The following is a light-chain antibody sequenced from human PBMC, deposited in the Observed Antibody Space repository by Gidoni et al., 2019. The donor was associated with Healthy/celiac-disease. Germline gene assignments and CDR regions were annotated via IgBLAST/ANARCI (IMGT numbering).Light chain of an antibody. CDR2: DAS. CDR1: QSVSSY. J-gene: IGKJ3*01. CDR3: QQRSNWLLT. V-gene: IGKV3-11*01. Sequence: EIVLTQSPATLSLSPGERATPSCRASQSVSSYLAWYQQKPGQAPRLLIYDASNRATGIPARFSGSGSGTAFTLTISSREPEDFAVYYCQQRSNWLLTFGPGTKVDIK.